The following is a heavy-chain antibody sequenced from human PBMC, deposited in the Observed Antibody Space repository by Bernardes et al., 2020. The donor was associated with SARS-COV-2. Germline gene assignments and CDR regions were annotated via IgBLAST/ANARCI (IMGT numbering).Heavy chain of an antibody. CDR1: GYSFTSYW. D-gene: IGHD3-3*01. V-gene: IGHV5-10-1*01. Sequence: ESLKISCKGSGYSFTSYWISWVRQMPGTGLEWMGRIDPSDSYTNYSPSFQGHVTISADKSISTAYLQWSSLKASDTAMYYCATATIFGVVTGDYWGQGTLVTVSS. CDR3: ATATIFGVVTGDY. CDR2: IDPSDSYT. J-gene: IGHJ4*02.